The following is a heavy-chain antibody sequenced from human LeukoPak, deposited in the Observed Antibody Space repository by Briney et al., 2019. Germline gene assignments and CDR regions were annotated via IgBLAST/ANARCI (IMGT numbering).Heavy chain of an antibody. CDR1: GGSISSGGYY. J-gene: IGHJ4*02. V-gene: IGHV4-31*03. CDR3: ARVRTDTAMVLNFDY. Sequence: KSSETLSLTCTVSGGSISSGGYYWSWIRPHPGKGLEWLGYIYYSGSTYYNPSLKSRVTISVDTSKNQFSLKLSSVTAADTAVYYCARVRTDTAMVLNFDYWGQGTLVTVSS. CDR2: IYYSGST. D-gene: IGHD5-18*01.